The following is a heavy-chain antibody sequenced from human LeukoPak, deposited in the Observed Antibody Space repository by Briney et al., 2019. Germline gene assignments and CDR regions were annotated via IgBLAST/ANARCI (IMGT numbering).Heavy chain of an antibody. CDR2: IYYSGYT. V-gene: IGHV4-39*01. CDR3: ARLDWGSGGSESFDY. J-gene: IGHJ4*02. CDR1: GGSISSDVYR. Sequence: NPSETLSFTCTVSGGSISSDVYRWGWIRQPPGKGLEWIGNIYYSGYTYYNPSLKSRVTISVDTSKNQLSLKLTSVTAADTAVYYCARLDWGSGGSESFDYWGQGTLVTVSS. D-gene: IGHD7-27*01.